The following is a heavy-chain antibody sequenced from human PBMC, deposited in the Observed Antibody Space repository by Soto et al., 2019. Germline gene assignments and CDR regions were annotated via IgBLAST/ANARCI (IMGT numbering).Heavy chain of an antibody. Sequence: GSPRLSRAASRFTFNRHALSWVRPAPGKGLEWVSAISGSGGSTYYADSVKGRFTISRDNSKNTMYLQVHSLRAEDTAVYYCAREIATTGLYYFDYWGQGTLVTVSS. CDR3: AREIATTGLYYFDY. D-gene: IGHD6-13*01. V-gene: IGHV3-23*01. CDR1: RFTFNRHA. CDR2: ISGSGGST. J-gene: IGHJ4*02.